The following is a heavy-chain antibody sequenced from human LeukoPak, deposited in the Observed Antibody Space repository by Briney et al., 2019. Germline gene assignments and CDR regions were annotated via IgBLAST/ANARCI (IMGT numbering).Heavy chain of an antibody. V-gene: IGHV3-21*01. CDR2: ISSSSSYI. D-gene: IGHD3-9*01. Sequence: PGGSLRLSCAASGFTFSSYSMNWVRQAPGKGLEWVSSISSSSSYIYYADSVKGRFTISRDNAKNSLYLQMNSLRAEDTAVYYCAREVVVRYFDYFDYWGQGTLVTVSS. J-gene: IGHJ4*02. CDR1: GFTFSSYS. CDR3: AREVVVRYFDYFDY.